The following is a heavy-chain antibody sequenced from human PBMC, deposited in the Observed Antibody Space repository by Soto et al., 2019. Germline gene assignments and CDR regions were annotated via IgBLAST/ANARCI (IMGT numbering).Heavy chain of an antibody. V-gene: IGHV1-69*06. CDR1: GGTFSSYA. J-gene: IGHJ5*02. Sequence: SVKVSCKASGGTFSSYAMSWVRQAPGQGLEWMGGIIPIFGTANYAQKFQGRVTITADKSTSTAYMELSSLRSEDTAVYYCARDLGDGDILTGYYRMNWFDPWGQGTLVTVSS. D-gene: IGHD3-9*01. CDR2: IIPIFGTA. CDR3: ARDLGDGDILTGYYRMNWFDP.